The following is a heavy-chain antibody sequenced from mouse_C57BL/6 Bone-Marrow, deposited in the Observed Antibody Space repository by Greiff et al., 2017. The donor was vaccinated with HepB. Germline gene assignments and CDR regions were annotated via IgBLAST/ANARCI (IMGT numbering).Heavy chain of an antibody. D-gene: IGHD2-5*01. CDR3: ARRRAYYSNYNWYFDG. CDR1: GYTFTSYD. Sequence: QVHLKQSGPELVKPGASVKLSCKASGYTFTSYDINWVKQRTGQGLEWIGWIYPRDGSTKYNEKFKGKATLTVDKSSSTAYMELHSLTSEDSAVYFCARRRAYYSNYNWYFDGWGTGTTVTVAS. J-gene: IGHJ1*03. CDR2: IYPRDGST. V-gene: IGHV1-85*01.